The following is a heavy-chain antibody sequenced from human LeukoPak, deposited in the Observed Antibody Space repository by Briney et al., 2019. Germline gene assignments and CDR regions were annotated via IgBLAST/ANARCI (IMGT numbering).Heavy chain of an antibody. V-gene: IGHV1-18*01. CDR2: ISAYNGDR. CDR3: ARGDSSSWYSDVDY. D-gene: IGHD6-13*01. CDR1: GYTFTTSG. J-gene: IGHJ4*02. Sequence: ASVKVSCKASGYTFTTSGITWVRQAPGQGLEWMGWISAYNGDRKYAQKLQGRVTMTRNTSVSTAYMELSSLRSEDTAVYYCARGDSSSWYSDVDYWGQGTLVTVSS.